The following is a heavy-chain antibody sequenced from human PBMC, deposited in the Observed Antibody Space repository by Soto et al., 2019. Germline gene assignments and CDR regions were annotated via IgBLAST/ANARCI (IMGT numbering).Heavy chain of an antibody. D-gene: IGHD4-4*01. CDR2: ISSSSSTI. Sequence: GGSLRLSCAASGFTFRSYSMNWVRQAPGKGLEWVSYISSSSSTIYYADSVKGRFTISRDNAKNSLYLQMNSLRAEDTAVYYCARDGEGNYGLLYYFDYWGRGTLVTVSS. V-gene: IGHV3-48*01. J-gene: IGHJ4*02. CDR1: GFTFRSYS. CDR3: ARDGEGNYGLLYYFDY.